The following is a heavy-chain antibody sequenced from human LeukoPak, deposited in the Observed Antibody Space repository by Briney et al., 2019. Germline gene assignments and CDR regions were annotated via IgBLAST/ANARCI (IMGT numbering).Heavy chain of an antibody. J-gene: IGHJ4*02. CDR3: ARVAVAADY. CDR2: ISSRSTYT. D-gene: IGHD6-19*01. CDR1: GFTFSSYS. V-gene: IGHV3-21*01. Sequence: GGSLRLSCAASGFTFSSYSMNWVRQAPGKGLEWVSCISSRSTYTYYADSVKGRFTISRDNAKNSLYLQMNSLRAEDTAVYYCARVAVAADYWGQGTLVTVSS.